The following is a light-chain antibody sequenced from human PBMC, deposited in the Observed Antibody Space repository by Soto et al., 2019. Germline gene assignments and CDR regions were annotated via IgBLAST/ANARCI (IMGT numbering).Light chain of an antibody. V-gene: IGKV1-39*01. CDR3: LQNYNYPRT. Sequence: DIQMTQSPSSLSSSVGDIFTITCRASQSISSYLNWYQQKPGKAPKLLIYAASSLQSGVPSRFSGSGSGTEFTLTISSLQPDDFATYYCLQNYNYPRTFGQGTRLEIK. CDR2: AAS. CDR1: QSISSY. J-gene: IGKJ5*01.